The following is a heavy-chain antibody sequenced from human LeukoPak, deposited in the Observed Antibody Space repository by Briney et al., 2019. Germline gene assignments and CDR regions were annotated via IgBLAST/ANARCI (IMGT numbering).Heavy chain of an antibody. Sequence: GGSLRLSCLASGFSVSNNYMNWVRQAPGKGLEWGSILFSDGTTHYADSVKGRFTISRDDAQNTLYLQMSSLRAEDTAVYYCAKSTQPGGAWPYFDSWGQGSLVTVSS. CDR3: AKSTQPGGAWPYFDS. CDR1: GFSVSNNY. V-gene: IGHV3-53*01. CDR2: LFSDGTT. D-gene: IGHD4-17*01. J-gene: IGHJ4*02.